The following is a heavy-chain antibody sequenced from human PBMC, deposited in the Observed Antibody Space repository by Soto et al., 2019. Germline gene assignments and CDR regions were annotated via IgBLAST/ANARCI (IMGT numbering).Heavy chain of an antibody. CDR1: GFTFSSYA. Sequence: EVQLLESGGGLVQPGGSLRLSCAASGFTFSSYAMRWVRQAPVKGLEWVAAISGSGGRTYYADSVKGRFTISRDNSKNTLYLQMNSLRAEDTAVYYCASRGSGSYYDYWGQGTLVTVSS. J-gene: IGHJ4*02. V-gene: IGHV3-23*01. CDR3: ASRGSGSYYDY. D-gene: IGHD1-26*01. CDR2: ISGSGGRT.